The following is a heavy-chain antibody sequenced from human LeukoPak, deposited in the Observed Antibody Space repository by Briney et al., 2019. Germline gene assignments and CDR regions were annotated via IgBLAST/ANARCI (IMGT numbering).Heavy chain of an antibody. V-gene: IGHV3-21*01. CDR2: ISSTSSYK. Sequence: GGSLRLSCAASGFTFSTYVMNWVRQAPGKGLEWVSSISSTSSYKYYADSVKGRFTISRDNAKNSLYLQMDSLRAEDTAVYYCAGLWFGDRPPFDYWGRGTLVTVSS. D-gene: IGHD3-10*01. CDR1: GFTFSTYV. CDR3: AGLWFGDRPPFDY. J-gene: IGHJ4*02.